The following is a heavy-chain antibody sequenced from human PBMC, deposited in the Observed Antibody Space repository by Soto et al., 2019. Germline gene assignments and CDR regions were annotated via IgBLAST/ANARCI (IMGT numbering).Heavy chain of an antibody. CDR1: GYTFTSYG. V-gene: IGHV1-18*01. J-gene: IGHJ6*04. D-gene: IGHD2-2*01. Sequence: QVQLVQSGAEVKKPGASVKVSCKASGYTFTSYGISWVRQAPGQGLEWMGWISAYNGNTNYAQKLQGRVTMTTDTSTSTAYMELRSLRSEDTAVYYCARDPPRAYCSSTSCYLDVWGKGTTVTVSS. CDR2: ISAYNGNT. CDR3: ARDPPRAYCSSTSCYLDV.